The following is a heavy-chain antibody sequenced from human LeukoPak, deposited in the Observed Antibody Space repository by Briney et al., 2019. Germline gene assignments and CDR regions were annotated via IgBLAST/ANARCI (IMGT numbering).Heavy chain of an antibody. J-gene: IGHJ4*02. D-gene: IGHD6-13*01. Sequence: PSETLSLTCAVYGGSFSGYYWSWIRQPPGKGLEWIGEINHSGSTNYNPSLKSRVTISVDTSKNQFSLKLSSVTAMDTAVYYCARIMAPRIAAAGIFDYSGEGSLVTVSS. CDR3: ARIMAPRIAAAGIFDY. CDR2: INHSGST. V-gene: IGHV4-34*01. CDR1: GGSFSGYY.